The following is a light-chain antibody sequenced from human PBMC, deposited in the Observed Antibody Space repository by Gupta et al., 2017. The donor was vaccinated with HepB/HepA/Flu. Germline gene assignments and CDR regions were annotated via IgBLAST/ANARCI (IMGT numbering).Light chain of an antibody. CDR3: QQYYSTPWT. V-gene: IGKV4-1*01. Sequence: DIVIPQSPDSLAVSLGGGATINCKSSQSVLYSSNNKNYLAWYQQKPGQPPKLLIYWASTRESGVPDRFSGSGSGTDFTLTISSLQAEDVAVYYCQQYYSTPWTFGQGTKVEIK. CDR2: WAS. CDR1: QSVLYSSNNKNY. J-gene: IGKJ1*01.